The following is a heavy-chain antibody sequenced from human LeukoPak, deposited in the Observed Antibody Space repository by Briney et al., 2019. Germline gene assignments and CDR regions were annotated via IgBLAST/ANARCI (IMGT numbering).Heavy chain of an antibody. V-gene: IGHV5-51*01. CDR2: IYPGDSDT. CDR1: GYSFTSYW. CDR3: ARRGVGYDILTGYYRDAFDI. Sequence: GESLKISCKGCGYSFTSYWIGWVRQMPGKGLEWMGIIYPGDSDTRYSPSFQGQVTISADKSISTAYLQWSSLKASDTAMYYCARRGVGYDILTGYYRDAFDIWGQGTMVTVSS. J-gene: IGHJ3*02. D-gene: IGHD3-9*01.